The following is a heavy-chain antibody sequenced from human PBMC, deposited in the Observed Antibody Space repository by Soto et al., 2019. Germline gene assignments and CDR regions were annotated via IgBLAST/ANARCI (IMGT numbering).Heavy chain of an antibody. CDR1: GFTFSDYY. J-gene: IGHJ4*02. CDR3: ARGRGEQLVPHFDY. Sequence: QVQLVESGGGLVKPGGCLRLSCAASGFTFSDYYMSWIRQAPGKGLEWVSYISRSATTMYYADSVKGRFTISRDNAKSSLYLQMHSLRAEDTAVYYCARGRGEQLVPHFDYWGQGTLVTVSS. V-gene: IGHV3-11*01. D-gene: IGHD6-6*01. CDR2: ISRSATTM.